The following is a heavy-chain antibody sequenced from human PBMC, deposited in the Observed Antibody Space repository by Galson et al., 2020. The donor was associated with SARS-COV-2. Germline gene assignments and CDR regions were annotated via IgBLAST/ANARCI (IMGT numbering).Heavy chain of an antibody. D-gene: IGHD6-13*01. CDR3: ARVRVVGGQQLSTDY. CDR2: INPNSGDT. V-gene: IGHV1-2*02. J-gene: IGHJ4*02. Sequence: GESLKISCKASGYTFRGYYLPWVRQAPGQGLEWMGWINPNSGDTSYAQKFQDRVTMTRDQSISTAYMELSRLRSDDTAVYYCARVRVVGGQQLSTDYWGQGTLVTVSS. CDR1: GYTFRGYY.